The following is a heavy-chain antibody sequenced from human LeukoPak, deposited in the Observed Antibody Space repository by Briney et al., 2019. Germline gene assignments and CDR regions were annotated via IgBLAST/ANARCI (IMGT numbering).Heavy chain of an antibody. CDR2: IYYSGST. V-gene: IGHV4-39*07. CDR3: ARVGYCSGGSCLNWFDP. J-gene: IGHJ5*02. Sequence: SETLSLTCTVSGGSISSSSYYWGWIRQPPGKGLEWIGSIYYSGSTYYNPSLKSRVTISVDTSTNQFSLHLRSVTAADTALYYCARVGYCSGGSCLNWFDPWGQGTLVTVSS. D-gene: IGHD2-15*01. CDR1: GGSISSSSYY.